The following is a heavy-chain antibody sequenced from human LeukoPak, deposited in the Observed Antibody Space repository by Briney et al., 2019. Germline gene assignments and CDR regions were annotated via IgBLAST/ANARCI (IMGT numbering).Heavy chain of an antibody. CDR1: GLTFSSYA. V-gene: IGHV3-30-3*01. J-gene: IGHJ4*02. D-gene: IGHD1-26*01. CDR3: ARDGARYYFDY. CDR2: ISYDGSNK. Sequence: GGSLRLSCAASGLTFSSYAMHWVRQAPGKGLEWVAVISYDGSNKYYADSVKGRFTISRDNSKNTLYLQMNSPRAEDTAVYYCARDGARYYFDYWGQGTLVTVSS.